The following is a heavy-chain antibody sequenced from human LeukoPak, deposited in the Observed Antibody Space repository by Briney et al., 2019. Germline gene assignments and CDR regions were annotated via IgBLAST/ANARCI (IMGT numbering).Heavy chain of an antibody. J-gene: IGHJ6*02. Sequence: GGSLRLSCAASGFTFSSYWMHWVRQAPGKWLVWVSRINSDGSSTSYADSVKGRFTISRDNAKNTLYLQMNSLRAEDTAVYYCATGQGHGMDVWGQGTTVTVSS. V-gene: IGHV3-74*01. CDR1: GFTFSSYW. CDR3: ATGQGHGMDV. CDR2: INSDGSST. D-gene: IGHD1-14*01.